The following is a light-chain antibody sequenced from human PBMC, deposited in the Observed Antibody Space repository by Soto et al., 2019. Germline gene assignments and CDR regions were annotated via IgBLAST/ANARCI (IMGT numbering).Light chain of an antibody. CDR1: SSNIGNNY. V-gene: IGLV1-51*01. CDR3: GTWDSSLSAGV. Sequence: QSVLTQPPSVSAAPGQKVTNSCSGSSSNIGNNYVSWYQQLPGTAPKLLIYDNNKRPSGIPDRFSGSKSGTSATLGITGLQTGDAADYYCGTWDSSLSAGVFGGGTKLTVL. CDR2: DNN. J-gene: IGLJ2*01.